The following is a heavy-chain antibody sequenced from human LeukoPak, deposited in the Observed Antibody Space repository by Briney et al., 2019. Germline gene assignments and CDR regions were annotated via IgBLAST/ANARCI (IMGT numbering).Heavy chain of an antibody. J-gene: IGHJ4*02. V-gene: IGHV3-66*01. CDR1: GFIVRSNH. D-gene: IGHD1-14*01. CDR2: TYSGDTT. CDR3: ARERPDSRNLDS. Sequence: GGSLRLSCAAFGFIVRSNHINWVRQAPGKGLEWVSITYSGDTTYYADAVKGRFIISRDDSKNTLSLQMNDLRVEDTAVYYCARERPDSRNLDSWGRGALVTVSS.